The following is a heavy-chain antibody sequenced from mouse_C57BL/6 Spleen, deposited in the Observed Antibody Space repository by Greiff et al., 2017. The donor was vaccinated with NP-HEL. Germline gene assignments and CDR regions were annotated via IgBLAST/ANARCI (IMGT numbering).Heavy chain of an antibody. CDR2: IDPETGGT. D-gene: IGHD2-3*01. CDR1: GYTFTDYE. CDR3: TRGGAFYDGYHGPMLMDY. J-gene: IGHJ4*01. Sequence: VQLQQSGAELVRPGASVTLSCKASGYTFTDYEMHWVKQTPVHGLEWIGAIDPETGGTAYNQKFKGKAILTADKSSSTAYMELRSLTSEDSAVYYCTRGGAFYDGYHGPMLMDYWGQGTSVTVSS. V-gene: IGHV1-15*01.